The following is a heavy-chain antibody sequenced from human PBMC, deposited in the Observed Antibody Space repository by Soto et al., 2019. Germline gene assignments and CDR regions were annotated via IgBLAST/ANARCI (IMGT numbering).Heavy chain of an antibody. CDR2: IYYTGST. Sequence: LSLTCTVSGGSISSDDHYWTWIRQPPGKGLEWIGYIYYTGSTNYNPSLKSRVTISMDTSKNQFSLKVNSVTAADTAIYYCARQRDGREGDYWGQGTLVTVSS. CDR1: GGSISSDDHY. D-gene: IGHD1-26*01. J-gene: IGHJ4*02. V-gene: IGHV4-30-4*01. CDR3: ARQRDGREGDY.